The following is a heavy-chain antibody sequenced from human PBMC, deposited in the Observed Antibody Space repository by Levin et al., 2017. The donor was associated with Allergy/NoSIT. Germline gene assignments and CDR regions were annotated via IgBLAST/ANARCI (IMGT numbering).Heavy chain of an antibody. CDR2: IYPGDSDT. CDR1: GYSFTSYW. D-gene: IGHD4-17*01. J-gene: IGHJ3*02. CDR3: ASFDRYGPDAFDI. Sequence: KVSCKGSGYSFTSYWIGWVRQMPGKGLEWMGIIYPGDSDTRYSPSFQGQVTISADKSISTAYLQWSSLKASDTAMYYCASFDRYGPDAFDIWGQGTMVTVSS. V-gene: IGHV5-51*01.